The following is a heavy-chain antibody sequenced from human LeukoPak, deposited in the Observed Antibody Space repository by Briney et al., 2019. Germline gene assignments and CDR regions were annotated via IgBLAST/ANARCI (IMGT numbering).Heavy chain of an antibody. Sequence: SETLSLTCTVSGGSISSSSYYWGWIRQPPGKGLEWIGEINHSGSTNYNPSLKSRVTMSVDTSKNQFSLRLSSVTAADTAVYYCARVPIAAVYYFDYWGQGTLVTVSS. CDR1: GGSISSSSYY. CDR2: INHSGST. D-gene: IGHD6-13*01. CDR3: ARVPIAAVYYFDY. J-gene: IGHJ4*02. V-gene: IGHV4-39*07.